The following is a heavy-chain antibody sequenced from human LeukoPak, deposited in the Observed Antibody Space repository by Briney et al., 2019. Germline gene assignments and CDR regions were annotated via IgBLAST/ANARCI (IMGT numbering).Heavy chain of an antibody. J-gene: IGHJ4*02. CDR2: IRSKSYGGST. CDR3: ARGYQLLYY. CDR1: GFAFGDYA. D-gene: IGHD2-2*01. V-gene: IGHV3-49*04. Sequence: GGSLRLSCTASGFAFGDYAMSWVRQAPGKGREGVGFIRSKSYGGSTENAASVKGRFTISRDDSKSIAYLQMNSLKTEDTAEYYCARGYQLLYYWGQGTLVTVSS.